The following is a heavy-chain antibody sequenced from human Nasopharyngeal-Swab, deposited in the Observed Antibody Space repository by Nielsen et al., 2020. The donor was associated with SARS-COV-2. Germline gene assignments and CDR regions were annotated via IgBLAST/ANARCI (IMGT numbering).Heavy chain of an antibody. CDR3: ARSKISPSSYYDSSGYYGSYGMDV. Sequence: GGSLRLSCAASGFTFSSYAMNWVRQAPAKGLEWVSSISFSSSYIYYADSVKGRFTLSRDNAKKSLYLQMNSLRAEDSAVYYCARSKISPSSYYDSSGYYGSYGMDVWGQGTTVTVSS. CDR2: ISFSSSYI. CDR1: GFTFSSYA. V-gene: IGHV3-21*01. D-gene: IGHD3-22*01. J-gene: IGHJ6*02.